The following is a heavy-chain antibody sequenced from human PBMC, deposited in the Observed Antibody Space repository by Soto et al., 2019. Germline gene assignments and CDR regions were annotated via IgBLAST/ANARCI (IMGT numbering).Heavy chain of an antibody. CDR2: TIPRSATS. V-gene: IGHV1-69*13. Sequence: ASVKVSCKASGDTFSTYTITWMRQAPGQGLEWMGGTIPRSATSNYAQKFQGRVTITADESTSTAYMELSSLTSDDTAMYFCARGPLVVLNYFESWGQGTLVTVSS. CDR3: ARGPLVVLNYFES. CDR1: GDTFSTYT. J-gene: IGHJ4*02.